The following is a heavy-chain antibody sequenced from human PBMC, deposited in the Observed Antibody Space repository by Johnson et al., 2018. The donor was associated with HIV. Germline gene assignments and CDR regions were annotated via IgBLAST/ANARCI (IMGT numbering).Heavy chain of an antibody. D-gene: IGHD3-3*01. V-gene: IGHV3-30*18. CDR1: GFTFRTYG. CDR2: ISFDGSNK. Sequence: QLVESGGGVVQPGRSLRLSCAASGFTFRTYGMHWVRQAPCKGLEWVAVISFDGSNKYYADSVKGLFTISRDNSNNTLYLQMNSLRAEDTAVYYCAKDKFMFLENPVDAFDVWGQGTMVTFSS. J-gene: IGHJ3*01. CDR3: AKDKFMFLENPVDAFDV.